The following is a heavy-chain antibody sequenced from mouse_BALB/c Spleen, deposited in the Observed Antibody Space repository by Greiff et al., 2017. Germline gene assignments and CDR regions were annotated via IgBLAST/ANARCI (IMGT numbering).Heavy chain of an antibody. CDR1: GFSLTSYG. CDR2: IWSGGST. Sequence: QVQLKQSGPGLVQPSQSLSITCTVSGFSLTSYGVHWVRQSPGKGLEWLGVIWSGGSTDYNAAFISRLSISKDNSKSQVFFKMNSLQADDTAIYYCARNYHDGSYYAMDYWGQGTSVTVSS. D-gene: IGHD2-12*01. V-gene: IGHV2-4-1*01. CDR3: ARNYHDGSYYAMDY. J-gene: IGHJ4*01.